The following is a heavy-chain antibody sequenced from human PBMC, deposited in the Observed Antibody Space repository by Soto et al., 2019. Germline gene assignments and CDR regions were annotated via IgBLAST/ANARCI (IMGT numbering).Heavy chain of an antibody. D-gene: IGHD2-21*02. CDR3: ARSEYTDLNFYAMDV. CDR1: GGTFNNYA. Sequence: QVQLVQSGAEVKKPGSSVKVSCKASGGTFNNYAISWVRQAPGQGLEWLGGIIPIFGTPQYAQRYQGRVTITADKSTDTGYLELRSDDAAVYYCARSEYTDLNFYAMDVWGQGTTVTVSS. J-gene: IGHJ6*02. CDR2: IIPIFGTP. V-gene: IGHV1-69*06.